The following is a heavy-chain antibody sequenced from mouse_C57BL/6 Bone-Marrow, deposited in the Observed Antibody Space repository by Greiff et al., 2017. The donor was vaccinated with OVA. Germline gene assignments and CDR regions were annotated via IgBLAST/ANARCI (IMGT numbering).Heavy chain of an antibody. CDR2: IDPETGGT. CDR3: TRSYSNYGDFDY. Sequence: VQLQQSGAELVRPGASVTLSCKASGYTFTDYEMHWVKQTPVHGLEWIGAIDPETGGTAYNQKFTGKAILTADKSSSTAHMELRSLTSEDSAVYYCTRSYSNYGDFDYWGQGTTLTVSS. D-gene: IGHD2-5*01. V-gene: IGHV1-15*01. J-gene: IGHJ2*01. CDR1: GYTFTDYE.